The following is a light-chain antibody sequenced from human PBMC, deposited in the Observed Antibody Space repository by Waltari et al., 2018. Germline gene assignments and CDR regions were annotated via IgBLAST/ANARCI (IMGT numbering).Light chain of an antibody. CDR1: RAIANN. J-gene: IGKJ2*01. CDR2: AAS. CDR3: QQFNTRYS. Sequence: EIVMTQSPATLSVSPGEAATLSCRASRAIANNLAWSQQKPGQALRLLIYAASTRATGGPARFSGSWSGTEFTLTITSLQSEDSAVYFCQQFNTRYSFGQGTKLEIK. V-gene: IGKV3-15*01.